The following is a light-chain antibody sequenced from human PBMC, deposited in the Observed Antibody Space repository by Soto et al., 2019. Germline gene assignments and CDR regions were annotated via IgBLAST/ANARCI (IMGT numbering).Light chain of an antibody. Sequence: EIVMTQSPAAMSVSPGERVTLSCKASQSVRNNLAWYQQKPGQAPRLLIYDASTRATGIPARFSGSGSGTDFTLTISSLQSEDFAVYYCQQYNNWPPWTFGQGTKVESK. CDR2: DAS. V-gene: IGKV3-15*01. J-gene: IGKJ1*01. CDR1: QSVRNN. CDR3: QQYNNWPPWT.